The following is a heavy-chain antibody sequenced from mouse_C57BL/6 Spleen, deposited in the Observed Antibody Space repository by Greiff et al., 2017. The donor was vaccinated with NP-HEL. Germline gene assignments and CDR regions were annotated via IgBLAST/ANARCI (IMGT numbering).Heavy chain of an antibody. CDR2: IDPSDSYT. V-gene: IGHV1-50*01. CDR3: ARDGLLPMDY. J-gene: IGHJ4*01. Sequence: QVQLQQPGAELVKPGASVKLSCKASGYTFTSYWMQWVKQRPGQGLEWIGEIDPSDSYTNYNQKFKGKATLTVDTSSSTAYMQLSSLTSEDSAVYYCARDGLLPMDYWGQGTSVTVSS. D-gene: IGHD2-3*01. CDR1: GYTFTSYW.